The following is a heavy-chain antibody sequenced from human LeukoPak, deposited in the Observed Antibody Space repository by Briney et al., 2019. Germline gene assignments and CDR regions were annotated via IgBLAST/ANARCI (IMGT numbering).Heavy chain of an antibody. J-gene: IGHJ1*01. CDR1: GFTFSSYS. Sequence: PGGSLRLSCAASGFTFSSYSMNWVRQAPGKGLEWVSSISSGRSTIYYADSVKGRFTISRDNAKNSLYLQMNSLRDEDTAVYYCARLDGYYQAYFQHWGQGTLVTVSS. D-gene: IGHD3-22*01. V-gene: IGHV3-48*02. CDR2: ISSGRSTI. CDR3: ARLDGYYQAYFQH.